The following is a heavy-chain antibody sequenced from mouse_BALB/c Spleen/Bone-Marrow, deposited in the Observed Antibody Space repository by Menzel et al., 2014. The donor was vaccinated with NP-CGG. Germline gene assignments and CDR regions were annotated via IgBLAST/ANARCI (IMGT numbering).Heavy chain of an antibody. CDR2: IRNKAYGYTT. J-gene: IGHJ2*01. D-gene: IGHD2-4*01. CDR3: ARGYYDDY. CDR1: GFTFTDYY. V-gene: IGHV7-3*02. Sequence: EVQLVESGGGLVQPGGSLRLSCATSGFTFTDYYMSWVRQPPGKALEWLGFIRNKAYGYTTEYSASVRGRFTISRDNSQSILYLQMNTLRAEDSATYYCARGYYDDYWGQGTTLTVSS.